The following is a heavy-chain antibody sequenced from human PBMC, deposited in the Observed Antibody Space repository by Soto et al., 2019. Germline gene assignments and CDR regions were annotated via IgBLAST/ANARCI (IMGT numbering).Heavy chain of an antibody. J-gene: IGHJ5*02. V-gene: IGHV1-69*13. CDR1: GGTFSSYA. CDR3: ARALAAGTAPWFDP. D-gene: IGHD6-13*01. CDR2: IIPIFGTA. Sequence: GASVKVSCKASGGTFSSYAISWVRQAPGQGLEWMGGIIPIFGTANYAQKFQGRVTITADESTSTAYMELSSLRSEDTAVYCCARALAAGTAPWFDPWGQGTLVTVSS.